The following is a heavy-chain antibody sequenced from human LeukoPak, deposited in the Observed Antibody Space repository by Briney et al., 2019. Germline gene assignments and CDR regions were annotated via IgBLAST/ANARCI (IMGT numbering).Heavy chain of an antibody. CDR3: ARDLNWETY. J-gene: IGHJ4*02. V-gene: IGHV3-23*01. Sequence: GGSLRLSCATSGFTFSIYAMTWVRQAPGKGLEWVSTLSGSGGSTYYADSVKGRFTISRDNSKNTLSLQMNSLRAEDTAVYYCARDLNWETYWGQGTLVTVSS. D-gene: IGHD1-1*01. CDR2: LSGSGGST. CDR1: GFTFSIYA.